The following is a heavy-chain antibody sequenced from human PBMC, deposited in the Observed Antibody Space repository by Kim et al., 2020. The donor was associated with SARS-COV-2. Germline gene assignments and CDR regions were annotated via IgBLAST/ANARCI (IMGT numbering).Heavy chain of an antibody. D-gene: IGHD2-2*01. V-gene: IGHV3-23*01. CDR2: ISNNGGTS. CDR1: GFTFSSYA. J-gene: IGHJ3*02. Sequence: GGSLRLSCAASGFTFSSYAMTWVRQAPGKGLEWVSDISNNGGTSHYADSVKGRFTMSRDNSKNTLYLQMNSLRAEDTAVYYCAKCTTNCYTKAFDIWGQGTMVTVSS. CDR3: AKCTTNCYTKAFDI.